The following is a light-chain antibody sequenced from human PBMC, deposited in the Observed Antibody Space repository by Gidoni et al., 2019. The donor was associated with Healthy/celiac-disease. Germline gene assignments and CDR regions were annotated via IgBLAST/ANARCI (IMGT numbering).Light chain of an antibody. J-gene: IGLJ1*01. Sequence: SSVLTQPPSVSVAPGQTARITCGGNNIGSYSVHWYQQKPGQAPVLVLYIDSDRPSGIPGRFSGSNSGNTATLTISRVEAGDEADYYCQVWDSRSDHYVFGTGTKVTVL. CDR3: QVWDSRSDHYV. V-gene: IGLV3-21*02. CDR2: IDS. CDR1: NIGSYS.